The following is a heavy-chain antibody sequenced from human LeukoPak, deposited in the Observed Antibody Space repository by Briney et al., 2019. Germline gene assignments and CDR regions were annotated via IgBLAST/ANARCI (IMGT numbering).Heavy chain of an antibody. CDR1: GGAVSSYA. CDR2: IIPIFGTA. J-gene: IGHJ4*02. V-gene: IGHV1-69*13. Sequence: SVKVSCKASGGAVSSYAISWVRQAPGQGLEWMGGIIPIFGTANYAQKFQGRVTITADESTSTAYMELSSLRSEDTAVCYCAREDYSDSYFDYWGQGTLVTVSS. CDR3: AREDYSDSYFDY. D-gene: IGHD4-4*01.